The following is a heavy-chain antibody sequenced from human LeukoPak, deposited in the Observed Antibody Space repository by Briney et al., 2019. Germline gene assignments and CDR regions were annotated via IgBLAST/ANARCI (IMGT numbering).Heavy chain of an antibody. D-gene: IGHD4-17*01. J-gene: IGHJ4*02. V-gene: IGHV4-61*02. CDR1: GGSISSGSYH. CDR2: IYTSGST. CDR3: ARDHDGDYWYYFDY. Sequence: SETLSVTCTVSGGSISSGSYHWSWIRQPAGKGLEWIGRIYTSGSTNYNPSLKSRVTISVDTSKNQFSLKLSSVTAADTAVYYCARDHDGDYWYYFDYWGQGTLVTVSS.